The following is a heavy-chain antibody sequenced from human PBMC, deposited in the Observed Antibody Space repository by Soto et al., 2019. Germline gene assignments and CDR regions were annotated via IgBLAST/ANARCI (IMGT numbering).Heavy chain of an antibody. V-gene: IGHV4-34*01. CDR1: GGSFSGYY. Sequence: SETLSLTCAVYGGSFSGYYWSWIRQPPGKGLEWIGEINHSGSTNYNPSLKSRVTISVDTSKNQFSLKLSSVTAADTAVYYCALTTQNYGDYVFDYWGQGTLVTVSS. D-gene: IGHD4-17*01. J-gene: IGHJ4*02. CDR3: ALTTQNYGDYVFDY. CDR2: INHSGST.